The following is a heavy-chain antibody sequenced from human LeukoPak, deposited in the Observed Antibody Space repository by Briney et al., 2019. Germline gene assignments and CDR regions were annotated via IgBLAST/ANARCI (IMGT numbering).Heavy chain of an antibody. CDR2: IIPIFGTA. V-gene: IGHV1-69*06. CDR3: ARVDDRGHYYDSSGPRKLFDY. CDR1: GGTFSSYA. D-gene: IGHD3-22*01. Sequence: SVKVSCKASGGTFSSYAISWVRQAPGQGLEWMGGIIPIFGTANYAQKFQGRVTITADKSTSTAYMELSSLRSDDTAVYYCARVDDRGHYYDSSGPRKLFDYWGQGTLVTVSS. J-gene: IGHJ4*02.